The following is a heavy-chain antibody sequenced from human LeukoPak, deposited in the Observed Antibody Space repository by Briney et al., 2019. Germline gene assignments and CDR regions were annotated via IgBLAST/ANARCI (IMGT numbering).Heavy chain of an antibody. D-gene: IGHD3-22*01. Sequence: GASVKVSCKASGYTFTSYDINWVQQATGQGLEWMGWMNPNSGNTGYAQKFQGRVTMTRNTSISTAYMELSSLRSEDTAVYYCARGDDRADDAFDIWGQGTMVTVSS. V-gene: IGHV1-8*01. J-gene: IGHJ3*02. CDR1: GYTFTSYD. CDR3: ARGDDRADDAFDI. CDR2: MNPNSGNT.